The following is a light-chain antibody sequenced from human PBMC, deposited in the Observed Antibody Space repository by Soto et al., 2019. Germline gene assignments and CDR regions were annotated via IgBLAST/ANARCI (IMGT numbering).Light chain of an antibody. CDR2: HVT. J-gene: IGLJ1*01. V-gene: IGLV2-14*03. CDR1: SVDVGDYNS. Sequence: SALAQPASVSGSPGQSITISFTGSSVDVGDYNSVSWYQQHPGKAPKVMIYHVTIRASGVSNRFSGSKSGNTASLTISGLQAEDEADYYCSSYSHSPPSYVFGTGTKVTVL. CDR3: SSYSHSPPSYV.